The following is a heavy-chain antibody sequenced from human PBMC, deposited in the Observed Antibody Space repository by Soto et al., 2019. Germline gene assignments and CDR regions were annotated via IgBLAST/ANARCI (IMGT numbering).Heavy chain of an antibody. CDR3: ARRGQLVWRGGVHYYYGMDV. CDR2: IYYSGST. D-gene: IGHD6-6*01. Sequence: SETLSLTCTVSGGSISSYYWSWIRQPAGKGLEWIGYIYYSGSTNYNPSLKSRVTISVDTSKNQFSLKLSSVTAADTAVYYCARRGQLVWRGGVHYYYGMDVWGQGTTVTVSS. V-gene: IGHV4-59*01. CDR1: GGSISSYY. J-gene: IGHJ6*02.